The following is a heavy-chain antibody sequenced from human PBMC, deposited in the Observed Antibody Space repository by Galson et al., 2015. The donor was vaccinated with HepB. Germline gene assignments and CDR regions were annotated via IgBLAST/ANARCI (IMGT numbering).Heavy chain of an antibody. J-gene: IGHJ6*02. CDR2: IYPGDSDT. D-gene: IGHD2-2*01. V-gene: IGHV5-51*03. Sequence: QSGAEVKKPGESLKISCKGSGYSFTSYWIGWVRQMPGKGLEWMGIIYPGDSDTRYSPSFQGQVTISADKSISTAYLQWSSLKASDTAMYYCARRGGAYQLLYYYYGMDVWGQGTTVTVSS. CDR1: GYSFTSYW. CDR3: ARRGGAYQLLYYYYGMDV.